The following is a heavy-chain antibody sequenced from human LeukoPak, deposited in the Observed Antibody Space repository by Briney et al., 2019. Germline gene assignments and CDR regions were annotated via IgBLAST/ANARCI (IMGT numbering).Heavy chain of an antibody. CDR3: ARDYVRNSSFFFDF. D-gene: IGHD3-16*01. CDR2: IIHIFGTA. Sequence: ASVKVSCKASGGTFSSYAISWVRQAPGQGLEWMGTIIHIFGTANYAQKFQGRVTITADESTNTAYMELSSLRSEDTAVYYCARDYVRNSSFFFDFWGQGTLVTVSS. CDR1: GGTFSSYA. J-gene: IGHJ4*02. V-gene: IGHV1-69*13.